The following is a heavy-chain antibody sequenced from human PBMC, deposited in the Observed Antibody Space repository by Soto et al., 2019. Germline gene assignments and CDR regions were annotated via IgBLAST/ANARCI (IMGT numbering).Heavy chain of an antibody. CDR1: GGSISSYY. J-gene: IGHJ4*01. Sequence: SETLSLTCTVSGGSISSYYWSWIRQPPGKGLEWIGYIYYSGNTYYNPSLKSRLTISVDTSKNQFSLNLTSVTAADTAVYFCARGDSSGYYSSALDYWGHGTLVTVSS. V-gene: IGHV4-30-4*08. D-gene: IGHD3-22*01. CDR3: ARGDSSGYYSSALDY. CDR2: IYYSGNT.